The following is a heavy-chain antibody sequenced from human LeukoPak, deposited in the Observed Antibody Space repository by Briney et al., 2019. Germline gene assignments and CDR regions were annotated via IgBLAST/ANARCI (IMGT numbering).Heavy chain of an antibody. J-gene: IGHJ6*02. CDR1: GGTFTIYA. V-gene: IGHV1-69*13. CDR3: AREIVVVVAATLEKYYYGMDV. D-gene: IGHD2-15*01. Sequence: GASVTVSFTASGGTFTIYAISWVRQAPGQGLEWMGGIIPIFGTANYAQKFQGRVTITADESTSTAYMELSSLRSEDTAAYYCAREIVVVVAATLEKYYYGMDVWGQGTTVTVSS. CDR2: IIPIFGTA.